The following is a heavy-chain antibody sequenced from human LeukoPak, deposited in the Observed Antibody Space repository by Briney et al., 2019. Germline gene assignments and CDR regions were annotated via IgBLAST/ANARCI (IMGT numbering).Heavy chain of an antibody. D-gene: IGHD3-10*01. Sequence: PSETLSLSCAVSRASISSRNWWSWVRQPPGKGLEWIGEIYHSGSINYNPSLKSRVTISVDKSKNQLSLRLTSVTAADTAVYYCARDNGAIRAYYYHGMDVWGQGTTVTVSS. J-gene: IGHJ6*02. CDR3: ARDNGAIRAYYYHGMDV. V-gene: IGHV4-4*02. CDR1: RASISSRNW. CDR2: IYHSGSI.